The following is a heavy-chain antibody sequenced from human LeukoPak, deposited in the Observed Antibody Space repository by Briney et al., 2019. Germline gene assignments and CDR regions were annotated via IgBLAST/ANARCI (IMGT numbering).Heavy chain of an antibody. Sequence: SETLSLTCAVYGGSFSGYYWSWIRQPPGKGLEWIGEINHSGSTNYNPSLKSRVTISVDTSKNQFSLKLSSVTAADTAVYYCARVRRNYDFWSGYLFDYWGQGTLVTVSS. CDR2: INHSGST. CDR1: GGSFSGYY. D-gene: IGHD3-3*01. J-gene: IGHJ4*02. V-gene: IGHV4-34*01. CDR3: ARVRRNYDFWSGYLFDY.